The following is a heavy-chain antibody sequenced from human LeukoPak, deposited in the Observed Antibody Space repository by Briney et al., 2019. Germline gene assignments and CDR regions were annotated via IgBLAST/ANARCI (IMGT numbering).Heavy chain of an antibody. Sequence: GGSLRLSCAASGFTFSSYAMSWVRQAPGKGLEWVSAISGSGGSTYYADSVKGRFTISRDNSKNTLYLQMNTLRAEDTAVYYCAKSPERPKYYYMDVWGKGTTVTVSS. CDR3: AKSPERPKYYYMDV. D-gene: IGHD1-14*01. V-gene: IGHV3-23*01. CDR2: ISGSGGST. CDR1: GFTFSSYA. J-gene: IGHJ6*03.